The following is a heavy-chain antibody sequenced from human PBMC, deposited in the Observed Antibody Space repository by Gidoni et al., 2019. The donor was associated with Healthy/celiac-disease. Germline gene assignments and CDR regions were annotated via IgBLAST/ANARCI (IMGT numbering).Heavy chain of an antibody. CDR1: GSSFTSYW. Sequence: EVQLVQSGAEVKKPGESLKISCKGSGSSFTSYWIGWVRQMPGKGLEWMGIIYPGDSDTRYSPSFQGQVTISADKSISTAYLQWSSLKASDTAMYYCAREQLTWNDHSGSYSPGSFDIWGQGTMVTVSS. CDR3: AREQLTWNDHSGSYSPGSFDI. D-gene: IGHD1-26*01. CDR2: IYPGDSDT. J-gene: IGHJ3*02. V-gene: IGHV5-51*03.